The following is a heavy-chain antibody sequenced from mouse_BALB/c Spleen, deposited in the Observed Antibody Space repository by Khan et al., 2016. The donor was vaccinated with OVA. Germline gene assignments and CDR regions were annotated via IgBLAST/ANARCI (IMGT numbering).Heavy chain of an antibody. Sequence: QIQLVQSGPELKKPGETVRISCKASGYTFTTAGMQWVQKMPGKGLKWIGWINTHSGVPKYAEDFKGRFAFSLETSASTAYLQITNLKNEDTAPYFGESGYGYGWYFDVWGAGTTVTVSS. CDR1: GYTFTTAG. V-gene: IGHV9-4*02. CDR3: ESGYGYGWYFDV. CDR2: INTHSGVP. D-gene: IGHD2-2*01. J-gene: IGHJ1*01.